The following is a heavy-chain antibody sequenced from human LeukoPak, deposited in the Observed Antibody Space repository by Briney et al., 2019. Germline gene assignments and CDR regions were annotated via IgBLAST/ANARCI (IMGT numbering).Heavy chain of an antibody. CDR3: ARGGNPRVFWSGYPFDY. J-gene: IGHJ4*02. CDR1: GYSISSGYY. D-gene: IGHD3-3*01. CDR2: ISSSGSTI. Sequence: LTCAVSGYSISSGYYWGWIRQPPGKGLEWVSYISSSGSTIYYADSVKGRFTISRDNAKNSLYLQMNSLRAEDTAVYYCARGGNPRVFWSGYPFDYWGQGTLVTVSS. V-gene: IGHV3-11*04.